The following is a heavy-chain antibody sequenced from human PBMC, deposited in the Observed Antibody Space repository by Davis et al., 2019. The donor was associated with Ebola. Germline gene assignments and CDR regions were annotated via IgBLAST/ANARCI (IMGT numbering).Heavy chain of an antibody. V-gene: IGHV5-51*01. CDR2: VYPGDSDT. D-gene: IGHD6-19*01. J-gene: IGHJ2*01. CDR1: GFTFSSYW. Sequence: GGSLRLSCAASGFTFSSYWMTWVRQPPGKGLEWMGIVYPGDSDTRYRPSFQGQVTFSVDRSIRTAFLEWSSLKASDSAIYYCARPGRSRLGNWFYDLWGRGTLVSVSS. CDR3: ARPGRSRLGNWFYDL.